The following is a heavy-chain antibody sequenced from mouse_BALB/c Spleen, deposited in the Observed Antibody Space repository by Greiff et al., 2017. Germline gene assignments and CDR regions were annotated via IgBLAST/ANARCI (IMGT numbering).Heavy chain of an antibody. CDR3: TRSYDGYSPMDY. CDR1: GYTFTSYW. D-gene: IGHD2-3*01. J-gene: IGHJ4*01. Sequence: QVQLKQSGAELVRPGASVKLSCKASGYTFTSYWINWVKQRPGQGLEWIGNIYPSDSYTNYNQKFKDKATLTVDKSSSTAYMQLSSPTSEDSAVYYCTRSYDGYSPMDYWGQGTSVTVSS. CDR2: IYPSDSYT. V-gene: IGHV1-69*02.